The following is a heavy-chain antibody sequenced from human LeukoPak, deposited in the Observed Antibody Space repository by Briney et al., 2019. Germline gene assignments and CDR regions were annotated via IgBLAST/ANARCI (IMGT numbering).Heavy chain of an antibody. CDR3: AKGSFDV. J-gene: IGHJ3*01. CDR1: GFNVGTYA. CDR2: INTGETT. Sequence: GGSLRLSCAASGFNVGTYAMSWVRQAPGRGLEWVSCINTGETTFYADSVKGRFTISRDNSNLYLHMTSLRDEDTALYYCAKGSFDVWGQGTVVIISS. V-gene: IGHV3-23*01.